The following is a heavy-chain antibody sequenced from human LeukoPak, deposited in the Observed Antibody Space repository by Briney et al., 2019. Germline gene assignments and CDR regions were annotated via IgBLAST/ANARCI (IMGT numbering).Heavy chain of an antibody. CDR3: ARRPPLRSSGYYPFDY. CDR1: GYTFTGYY. J-gene: IGHJ4*02. V-gene: IGHV1-2*02. D-gene: IGHD3-22*01. Sequence: ASVKVSCKASGYTFTGYYMHWVRQAPGQGLEWRGWINPNSGGTNYAQKFQGRVTMTRDTSISTAYMELSRLRSDDTAVYYCARRPPLRSSGYYPFDYWGQGTLVTVSS. CDR2: INPNSGGT.